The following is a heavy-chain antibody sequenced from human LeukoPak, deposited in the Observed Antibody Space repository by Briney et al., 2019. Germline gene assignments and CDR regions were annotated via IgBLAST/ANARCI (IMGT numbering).Heavy chain of an antibody. V-gene: IGHV4-59*08. J-gene: IGHJ4*02. CDR1: GGSINTYY. CDR2: IYYSGNT. CDR3: ARGLSYSSSWAFDY. D-gene: IGHD6-13*01. Sequence: PSETLSLTCTVSGGSINTYYWSWIRQSPGKGLEWIGFIYYSGNTNYNPSLNSRVTISVDTSKNQFSLKLSSVTAADTAVYYCARGLSYSSSWAFDYWGQGTLVTVSS.